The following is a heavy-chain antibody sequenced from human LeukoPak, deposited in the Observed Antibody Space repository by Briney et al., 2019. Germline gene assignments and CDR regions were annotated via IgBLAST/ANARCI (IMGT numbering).Heavy chain of an antibody. CDR2: INHSGST. J-gene: IGHJ4*02. CDR3: ARERKLYVVVPATREFDY. CDR1: GGSFSGYY. Sequence: PSETLSLTCAGYGGSFSGYYWSWIRQPPGKGLDWFGEINHSGSTNYYPSLKSRVTISVDTSKNQFSLKLSSVTAADTAVYYCARERKLYVVVPATREFDYWGQGTLVTVSS. D-gene: IGHD2-2*01. V-gene: IGHV4-34*01.